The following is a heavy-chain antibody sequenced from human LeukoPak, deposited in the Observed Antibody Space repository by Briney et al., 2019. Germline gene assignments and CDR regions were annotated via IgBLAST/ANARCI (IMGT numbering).Heavy chain of an antibody. D-gene: IGHD1-14*01. J-gene: IGHJ4*02. V-gene: IGHV4-39*01. Sequence: SETLSLTCTVSGGSISRSSYHWGWIRQPPGKGLEWIGTISYSGSTYYNPSLKSRVTISVDTSKNQFSLKLSSATAADTAVYYCAKSSPDADYFDYWGQGTLVTVSS. CDR3: AKSSPDADYFDY. CDR1: GGSISRSSYH. CDR2: ISYSGST.